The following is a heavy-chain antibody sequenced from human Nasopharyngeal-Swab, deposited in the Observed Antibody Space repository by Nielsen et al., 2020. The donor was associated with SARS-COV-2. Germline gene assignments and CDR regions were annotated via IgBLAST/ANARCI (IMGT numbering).Heavy chain of an antibody. CDR1: GFTFDDYA. D-gene: IGHD3-10*01. Sequence: GGSLRLSCAASGFTFDDYAMHWVRQASGKGLEWVSGISWNSGSIGYADSVKGRFTISRDNAKNSLYLQMNSLRAEDTALYYCAKDTGHYYGSGLHDAFDIWGQGTMVTVSS. CDR3: AKDTGHYYGSGLHDAFDI. V-gene: IGHV3-9*01. CDR2: ISWNSGSI. J-gene: IGHJ3*02.